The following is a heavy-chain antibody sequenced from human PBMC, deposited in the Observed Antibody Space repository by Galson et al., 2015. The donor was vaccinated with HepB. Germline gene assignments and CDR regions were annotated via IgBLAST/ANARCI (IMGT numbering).Heavy chain of an antibody. Sequence: LSLTCTVSGGSISSSSYYWGWIRQPPGKGLEWIGSIYYSGSTYYNPSLKSRVTISVDTSKNQFSLKLSSVTVADTAVYYCARRRRDIVATGPFDYWGQGTLVTVSS. CDR3: ARRRRDIVATGPFDY. J-gene: IGHJ4*02. CDR2: IYYSGST. V-gene: IGHV4-39*01. D-gene: IGHD5-12*01. CDR1: GGSISSSSYY.